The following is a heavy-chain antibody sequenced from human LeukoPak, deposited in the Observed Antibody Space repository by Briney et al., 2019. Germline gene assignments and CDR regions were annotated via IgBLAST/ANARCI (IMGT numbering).Heavy chain of an antibody. CDR3: ARGPGHSYGFYYFDY. Sequence: SETLSLTCAVYGGSFSGYYWGWIRQPPGKGLEWIGEINHSGSTNYNPSLKSRVTISVDTSKNQFSLKLSSVTAADTAVYYCARGPGHSYGFYYFDYWGQGTLVTVSS. V-gene: IGHV4-34*01. D-gene: IGHD5-18*01. CDR1: GGSFSGYY. J-gene: IGHJ4*02. CDR2: INHSGST.